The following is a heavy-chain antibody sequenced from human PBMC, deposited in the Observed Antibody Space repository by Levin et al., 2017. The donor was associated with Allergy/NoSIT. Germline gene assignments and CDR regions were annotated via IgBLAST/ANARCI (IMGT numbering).Heavy chain of an antibody. J-gene: IGHJ4*02. CDR3: ARAYGDYVGVDY. CDR2: ISYDGSNK. V-gene: IGHV3-30-3*01. Sequence: PGGSLRLSCAASGFTFSSYAMHWVRQAPGKGLEWVAVISYDGSNKYYADSVKGRFTISRDNSKNTLYLQMNSLRAEDTAVYYCARAYGDYVGVDYWGQGTLVTVSS. CDR1: GFTFSSYA. D-gene: IGHD4-17*01.